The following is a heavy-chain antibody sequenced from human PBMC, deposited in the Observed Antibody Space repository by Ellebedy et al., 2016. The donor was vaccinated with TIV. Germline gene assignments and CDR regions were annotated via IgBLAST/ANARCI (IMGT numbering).Heavy chain of an antibody. Sequence: PGGSLRLSCEASGFTFSHFAMSRVRQAPGKGLEWVSSISGEGGSSYYADSVKGRFTISRDNAKNSLYLQMNSLRDEDTAVYYCARDYYDNSGYYDNWFDPWGQGTLVTVSS. CDR2: ISGEGGSS. CDR1: GFTFSHFA. V-gene: IGHV3-23*01. D-gene: IGHD3-22*01. J-gene: IGHJ5*02. CDR3: ARDYYDNSGYYDNWFDP.